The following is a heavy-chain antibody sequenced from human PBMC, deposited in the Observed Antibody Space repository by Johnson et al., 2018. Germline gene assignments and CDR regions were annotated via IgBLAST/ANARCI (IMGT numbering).Heavy chain of an antibody. D-gene: IGHD3-16*01. J-gene: IGHJ6*03. CDR1: GFTFSSYG. V-gene: IGHV3-30*18. CDR3: AKDTSYYYDYMDV. Sequence: VQLVESGGGVVQPGRSLRLSCAASGFTFSSYGMHWVRQAPGKGLEWVAVISYDGSNKYYADSVKGRFTISRDNSKNKLYLQMNSLRAEDTAVYYCAKDTSYYYDYMDVWGKGTTVTVSS. CDR2: ISYDGSNK.